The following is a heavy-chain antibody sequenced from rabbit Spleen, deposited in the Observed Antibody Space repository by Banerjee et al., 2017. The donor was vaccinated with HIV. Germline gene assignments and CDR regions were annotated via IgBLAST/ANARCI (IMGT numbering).Heavy chain of an antibody. Sequence: QEQLEESGGGLVQPEGSLTLSCTASGFSFSNKAVMCWVRQAPGKGLEWIACINAVTGKAVYASWAKGRFTFSKTSSTTVTLQMTSLTAADTATYFCARDLVTVIGWSFYLWGQGTLVTVS. CDR2: INAVTGKA. CDR1: GFSFSNKAV. V-gene: IGHV1S45*01. J-gene: IGHJ4*01. CDR3: ARDLVTVIGWSFYL. D-gene: IGHD1-1*01.